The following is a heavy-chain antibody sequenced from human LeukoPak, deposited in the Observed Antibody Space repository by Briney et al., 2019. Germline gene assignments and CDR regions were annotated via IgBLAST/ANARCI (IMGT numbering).Heavy chain of an antibody. D-gene: IGHD6-13*01. J-gene: IGHJ4*02. CDR3: ARDLGGIAAAGYFDY. CDR2: INPNSGGT. V-gene: IGHV1-2*02. CDR1: GYTFTGYY. Sequence: GASVKVSCKASGYTFTGYYMHWVRQAPGQGLEWMGWINPNSGGTNYAQKFQGRVTMTRDTSISTAYMELSRLRSDDTAVYYCARDLGGIAAAGYFDYWGQGTLVTVSS.